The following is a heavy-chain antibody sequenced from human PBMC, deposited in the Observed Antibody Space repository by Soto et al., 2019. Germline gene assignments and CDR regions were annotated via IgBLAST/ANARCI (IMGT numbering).Heavy chain of an antibody. Sequence: QLQLQESGPGLVKPSETLSLTCTVSGGSISSSSYYWGWIRQPPGKGLEWIGSIYYSGSTYYNPSLKSRVTISVDTSKTQFSLKLSSVTAADTAVYYCAGSGYSGYDYPVNWFDPWGQGTLVTVSS. V-gene: IGHV4-39*01. CDR2: IYYSGST. J-gene: IGHJ5*02. CDR3: AGSGYSGYDYPVNWFDP. CDR1: GGSISSSSYY. D-gene: IGHD5-12*01.